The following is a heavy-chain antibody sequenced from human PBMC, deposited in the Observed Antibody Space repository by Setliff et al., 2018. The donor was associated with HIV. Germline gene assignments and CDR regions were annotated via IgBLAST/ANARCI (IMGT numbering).Heavy chain of an antibody. V-gene: IGHV1-69*04. J-gene: IGHJ5*02. CDR3: ARERPGDHYESTGYQLADWFDP. Sequence: SVKVSCKASGGSFTSYTFSWVRQAPGQGLEWMGRIIPIVTIAHYAEQFVGRVTITADKSTSTTYMEVSSLRSEDTAVYYCARERPGDHYESTGYQLADWFDPWGQGTLVTVPQ. CDR2: IIPIVTIA. CDR1: GGSFTSYT. D-gene: IGHD3-22*01.